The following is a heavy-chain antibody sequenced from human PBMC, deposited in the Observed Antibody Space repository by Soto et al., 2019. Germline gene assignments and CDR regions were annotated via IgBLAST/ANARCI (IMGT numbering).Heavy chain of an antibody. J-gene: IGHJ4*02. Sequence: PGGSLRLSCAASGFTFSNAWMSWVRQAPGKGLEWVGRIKSKTDGGTTDYAAPVKARLTISRDDSKNTLYLQMNSLKTEDTAVYYCTTGYSSSWYYFDYWGQGPLVTV. CDR2: IKSKTDGGTT. CDR1: GFTFSNAW. CDR3: TTGYSSSWYYFDY. D-gene: IGHD6-13*01. V-gene: IGHV3-15*01.